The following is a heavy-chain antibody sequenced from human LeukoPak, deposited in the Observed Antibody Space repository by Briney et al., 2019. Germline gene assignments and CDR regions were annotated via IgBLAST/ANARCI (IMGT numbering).Heavy chain of an antibody. Sequence: SETLSLTCTVSGGSISSYSWSWIRQPPGKGLEWIGYIYYSGSTNYNPSLKSRVTISVDTSKNQFSLKLSSVTAADTAVYYCARGPSGYFLYFQHWGQGTLVTVSS. J-gene: IGHJ1*01. CDR3: ARGPSGYFLYFQH. CDR2: IYYSGST. V-gene: IGHV4-59*08. D-gene: IGHD3-22*01. CDR1: GGSISSYS.